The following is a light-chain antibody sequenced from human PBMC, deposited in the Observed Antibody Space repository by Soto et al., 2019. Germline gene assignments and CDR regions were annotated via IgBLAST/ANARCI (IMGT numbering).Light chain of an antibody. CDR3: QQYDSLPLT. V-gene: IGKV1-33*01. J-gene: IGKJ5*01. CDR1: QPISRY. CDR2: EAS. Sequence: DIQMTQSPSSLSASVGDRFTITCRASQPISRYLNWYQQKPGKAPKLLIYEASTLQSGVPSRFSGGGSGTDFALTISSLEPEDIATYYCQQYDSLPLTFGQGTRLEIK.